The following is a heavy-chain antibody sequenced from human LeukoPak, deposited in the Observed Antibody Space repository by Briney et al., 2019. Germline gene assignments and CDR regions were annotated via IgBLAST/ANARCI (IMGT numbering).Heavy chain of an antibody. CDR2: ISGSGGST. CDR3: VKDPYYYDSSGYSRPFDY. Sequence: GGSLRLSCAASGFTFSSYAMSWVRQAPGKGLEWVSAISGSGGSTYYADSVKGRFTISRDNSKNTLYLQMSSLRVEDTALYYCVKDPYYYDSSGYSRPFDYWGQGTLVTVSS. D-gene: IGHD3-22*01. V-gene: IGHV3-23*01. J-gene: IGHJ4*02. CDR1: GFTFSSYA.